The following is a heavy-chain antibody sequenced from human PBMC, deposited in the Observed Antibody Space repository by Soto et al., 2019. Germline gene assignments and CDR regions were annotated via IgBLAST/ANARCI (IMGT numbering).Heavy chain of an antibody. D-gene: IGHD5-12*01. CDR1: GFTFDDYA. Sequence: GGSLRLSCAASGFTFDDYAMHWVRQAPGKGLEWVSGISWNSGSIDYADSVKGRFTISRDNAKTSLYLQMNSLRAEDTALYYCAKNTEYSGRGKSDYWGQGTLVTVSS. J-gene: IGHJ4*02. CDR3: AKNTEYSGRGKSDY. CDR2: ISWNSGSI. V-gene: IGHV3-9*01.